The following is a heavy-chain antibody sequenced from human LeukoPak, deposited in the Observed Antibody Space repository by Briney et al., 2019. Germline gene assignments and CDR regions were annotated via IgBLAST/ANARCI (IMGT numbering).Heavy chain of an antibody. Sequence: SETLSLTCTVSDDPINSGVYYWNWIRQPAGTGLEWIGHIYTSGTTTNSNTSLKSRVAISLDTSKNHFSLKLSSVTAADTAVYYCARAKKRSGRSRNFYLDVWGKGTTVTVSS. D-gene: IGHD1-26*01. CDR1: DDPINSGVYY. CDR3: ARAKKRSGRSRNFYLDV. V-gene: IGHV4-61*09. CDR2: IYTSGTTT. J-gene: IGHJ6*03.